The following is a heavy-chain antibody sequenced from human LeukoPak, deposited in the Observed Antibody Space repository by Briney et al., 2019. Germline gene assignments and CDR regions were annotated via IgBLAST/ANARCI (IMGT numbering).Heavy chain of an antibody. CDR2: INHSGST. Sequence: SETLSLTCAVYGGTLSGYYWSWLRQPPGKGLKWIGEINHSGSTYSNPSHKSRVTISVDTANNQCSLKLTSVTAADTAVYYCARGLYQCYYDSSGSRDKRVGSYSRPQHWGQGTLVTVSS. V-gene: IGHV4-34*01. CDR3: ARGLYQCYYDSSGSRDKRVGSYSRPQH. J-gene: IGHJ1*01. D-gene: IGHD3-22*01. CDR1: GGTLSGYY.